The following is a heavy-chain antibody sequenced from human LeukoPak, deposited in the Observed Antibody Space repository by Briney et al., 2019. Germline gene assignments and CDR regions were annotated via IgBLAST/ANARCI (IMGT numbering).Heavy chain of an antibody. Sequence: GGSLRLSCAASGFTFSSYSMNWVRQAPGKGLEWVSYISSSSSTIYYADSVKGRFSISRDNAKNSLYLQMNSLRAEDTAVYYCARGYSRYYYYMDVWGKGTTVTVS. V-gene: IGHV3-48*01. CDR1: GFTFSSYS. D-gene: IGHD2-2*02. CDR2: ISSSSSTI. CDR3: ARGYSRYYYYMDV. J-gene: IGHJ6*03.